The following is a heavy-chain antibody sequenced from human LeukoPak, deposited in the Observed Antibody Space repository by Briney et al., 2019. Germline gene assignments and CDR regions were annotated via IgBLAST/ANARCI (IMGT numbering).Heavy chain of an antibody. CDR2: IKQDGSER. D-gene: IGHD6-6*01. J-gene: IGHJ3*02. Sequence: GGSLRLSCAASGFTFSSYWMSWVRQAPGKGLEWVANIKQDGSERYYVDSVKGRFTISRDNAKNSLYLQMNSLRAEDTAVYYCAIKYSRGPNAFDIWGQGTMVTVSS. V-gene: IGHV3-7*01. CDR1: GFTFSSYW. CDR3: AIKYSRGPNAFDI.